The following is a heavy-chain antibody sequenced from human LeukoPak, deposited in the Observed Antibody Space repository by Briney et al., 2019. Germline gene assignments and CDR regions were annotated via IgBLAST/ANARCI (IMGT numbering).Heavy chain of an antibody. J-gene: IGHJ4*02. Sequence: GGSLRLSCAASGFTFSSYSMNWVRQAPGKGLEWVSSISSSSSYIYYEDLVKGRFTISRDNAKNSLYLQMTSLRAEDTAVYYCPLELGEGFDYWGQGTLVTVSS. D-gene: IGHD1-7*01. CDR2: ISSSSSYI. CDR1: GFTFSSYS. CDR3: PLELGEGFDY. V-gene: IGHV3-21*01.